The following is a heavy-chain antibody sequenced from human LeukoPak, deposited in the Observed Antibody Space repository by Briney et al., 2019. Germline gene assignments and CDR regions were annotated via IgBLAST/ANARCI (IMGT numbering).Heavy chain of an antibody. V-gene: IGHV4-59*01. D-gene: IGHD2-8*01. CDR1: GGSMSTYY. CDR2: MYYSGHT. J-gene: IGHJ4*02. Sequence: PSETLSLTCSVSGGSMSTYYWNWIRQSPGKGLEGIGYMYYSGHTYYNPSLKSRVPISLHTSKNPFSLRLTSAPAADTAAYYCASGHCTDDVCFFAYWGLGTLVTASS. CDR3: ASGHCTDDVCFFAY.